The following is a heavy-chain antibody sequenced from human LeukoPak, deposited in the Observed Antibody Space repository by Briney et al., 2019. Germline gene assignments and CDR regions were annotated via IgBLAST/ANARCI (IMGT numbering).Heavy chain of an antibody. Sequence: SETLSLTCTVSGGSISSSSHYWGWIRQPPGKGLEWIGSIYYSGSTYYNPSLKSRVTISVDTSKNQFSLKLSSVTAADTAVYYCARFGDTAMAYYFDYWGQGTLVTVSS. V-gene: IGHV4-39*01. D-gene: IGHD5-18*01. CDR3: ARFGDTAMAYYFDY. CDR2: IYYSGST. J-gene: IGHJ4*02. CDR1: GGSISSSSHY.